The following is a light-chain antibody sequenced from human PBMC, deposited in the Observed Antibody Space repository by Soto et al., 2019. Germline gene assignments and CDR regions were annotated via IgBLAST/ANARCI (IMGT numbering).Light chain of an antibody. CDR3: QQYGSSTRT. CDR2: GAS. J-gene: IGKJ1*01. CDR1: QSVSSN. Sequence: EIVMTQSPGTLSVSPGERATLSCGASQSVSSNLAWYQQKPGQAPRLLIYGASSRASGIPDRFSGSGSGTDFTLTISRLEPEDFAVYYCQQYGSSTRTFGQGTKVDIK. V-gene: IGKV3-20*01.